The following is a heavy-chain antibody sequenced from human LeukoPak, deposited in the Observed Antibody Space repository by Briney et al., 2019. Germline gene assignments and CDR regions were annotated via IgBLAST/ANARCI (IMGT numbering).Heavy chain of an antibody. V-gene: IGHV4-34*01. CDR2: INHSGST. D-gene: IGHD3-10*01. J-gene: IGHJ4*02. CDR1: GGSFSGYY. CDR3: AVVRAGY. Sequence: SETLSLTCAVYGGSFSGYYWSWIRQPPGKGLEWIGEINHSGSTNYNPSLKSRVTISVDTSKNQFSLKLSSVTAAGTAVYYCAVVRAGYWGQGTLVTVSS.